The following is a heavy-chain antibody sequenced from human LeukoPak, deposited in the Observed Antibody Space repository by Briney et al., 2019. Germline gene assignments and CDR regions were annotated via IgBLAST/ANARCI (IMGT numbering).Heavy chain of an antibody. Sequence: GGSLRLSCAASGVTFSSYEMNWVRQAPGKGLEGVSYISSSGSTIYYADSVKGRFTISRDKAKNSLYLQMNSLRAEDTAVYYCAELGITMIGGVWGKGTTVTISS. CDR3: AELGITMIGGV. J-gene: IGHJ6*04. V-gene: IGHV3-48*03. CDR2: ISSSGSTI. CDR1: GVTFSSYE. D-gene: IGHD3-10*02.